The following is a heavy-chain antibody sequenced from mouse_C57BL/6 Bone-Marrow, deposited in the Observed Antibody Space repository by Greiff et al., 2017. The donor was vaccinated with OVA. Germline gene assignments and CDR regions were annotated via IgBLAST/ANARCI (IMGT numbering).Heavy chain of an antibody. J-gene: IGHJ2*01. CDR1: GFTFSDFY. CDR3: ARASNWDFDY. CDR2: SRNKANDYTT. D-gene: IGHD4-1*01. V-gene: IGHV7-1*01. Sequence: EVMLVESGGGLVQSGRSLRLSCATSGFTFSDFYMEWVRQAPGKGLEWIAASRNKANDYTTEYSASVKGRFIVSRDTSQSILYLQMNALRAEDTAIYYCARASNWDFDYWGQGTTLTVSS.